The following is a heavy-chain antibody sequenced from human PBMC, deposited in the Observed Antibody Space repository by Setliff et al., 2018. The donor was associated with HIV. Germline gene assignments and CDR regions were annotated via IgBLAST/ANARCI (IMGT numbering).Heavy chain of an antibody. J-gene: IGHJ4*02. CDR2: ISPGNGDT. CDR1: GYTFIDYF. Sequence: GASVKVSCKASGYTFIDYFIHWVRQAPGQGLEWMGWISPGNGDTNIPQRFRGRVTMTRDTSINTAYMELSGLRSDDTAVYYCARQLSNSLESWGQGTLVTVSS. D-gene: IGHD1-1*01. CDR3: ARQLSNSLES. V-gene: IGHV1-2*02.